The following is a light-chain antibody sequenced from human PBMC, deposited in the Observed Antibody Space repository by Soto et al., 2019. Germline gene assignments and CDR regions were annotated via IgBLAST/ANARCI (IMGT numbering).Light chain of an antibody. J-gene: IGLJ1*01. Sequence: QSALTQPASVSGSPGQSITISCTGTSSDVGGYNYVSWYQQHPGKAPKLMIYDVSNRPSGVSNRFSGSKSGNTASLTISGLHAEDEADYYCSSYKSSGNYVFGTGTKLTVL. CDR3: SSYKSSGNYV. V-gene: IGLV2-14*01. CDR2: DVS. CDR1: SSDVGGYNY.